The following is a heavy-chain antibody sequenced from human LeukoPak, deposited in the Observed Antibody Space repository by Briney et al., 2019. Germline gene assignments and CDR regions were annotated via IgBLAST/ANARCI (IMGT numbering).Heavy chain of an antibody. Sequence: SETLSLTCNVSGGSIRCYYWSWIRQPPGKGLEWIGYIYYSGSTNYNPSLESRVTMSVDTSKNLFSLILSSVTAADTAVYYCARDGSGSYGYYFDSWGQGTLVTVSS. V-gene: IGHV4-59*01. CDR1: GGSIRCYY. J-gene: IGHJ4*02. D-gene: IGHD1-26*01. CDR2: IYYSGST. CDR3: ARDGSGSYGYYFDS.